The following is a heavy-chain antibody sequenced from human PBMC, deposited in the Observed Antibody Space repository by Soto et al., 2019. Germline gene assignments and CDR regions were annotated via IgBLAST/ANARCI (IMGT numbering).Heavy chain of an antibody. D-gene: IGHD2-8*02. J-gene: IGHJ5*02. CDR3: ATGTSTGFPNWFDP. Sequence: PGGSLRLSCAASGFTFSNAWMNWVRQAPGKGLEWVGRIKRRTDGGTTDYAAPVKDRFTISRDDSKNTLYLQMNSLKTEDTAVYYCATGTSTGFPNWFDPWGQGSLVTVSS. CDR2: IKRRTDGGTT. V-gene: IGHV3-15*07. CDR1: GFTFSNAW.